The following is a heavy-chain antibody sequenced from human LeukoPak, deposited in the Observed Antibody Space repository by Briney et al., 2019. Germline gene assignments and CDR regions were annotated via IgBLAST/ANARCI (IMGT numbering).Heavy chain of an antibody. D-gene: IGHD2-2*01. CDR1: GGSISSSSYY. V-gene: IGHV4-39*01. J-gene: IGHJ5*02. CDR3: ARPHCSSTSYYFDSPFDP. Sequence: SETLSLTCTVSGGSISSSSYYWGWIRQPPGKGLEWIGSIYYSGSTYYNPSLKSRVTISVDTSKNQFSLRLSSVTAADTAVYYCARPHCSSTSYYFDSPFDPWGQGTLVTVSS. CDR2: IYYSGST.